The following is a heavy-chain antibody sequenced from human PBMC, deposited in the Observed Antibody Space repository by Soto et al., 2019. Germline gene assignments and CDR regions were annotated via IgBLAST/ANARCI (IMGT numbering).Heavy chain of an antibody. CDR1: AASFSKYY. CDR3: ASVTFGGVVLAH. V-gene: IGHV4-59*01. D-gene: IGHD3-16*01. Sequence: RSLTCTVSAASFSKYYWTWIRQPPGKGLEWIGYVYFNGNTNYNPSLKRRVSISIDTSKNQISLTLNSVTAADTAVYYCASVTFGGVVLAHWGQGTLLTVSS. CDR2: VYFNGNT. J-gene: IGHJ4*02.